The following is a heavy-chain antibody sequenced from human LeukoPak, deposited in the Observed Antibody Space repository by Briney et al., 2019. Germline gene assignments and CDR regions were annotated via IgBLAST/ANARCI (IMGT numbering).Heavy chain of an antibody. Sequence: ASVKVSCKASGYTFTGYYMHWVRQAPGQGLEWMGWINPNSGGTNYAQKFQGRVTMTRDTSSSTAYVELSSLRSDDTAVYYCARASRGYDFWSGYQNDPRDYWGQGTLVTVSS. CDR1: GYTFTGYY. D-gene: IGHD3-3*01. V-gene: IGHV1-2*02. CDR2: INPNSGGT. CDR3: ARASRGYDFWSGYQNDPRDY. J-gene: IGHJ4*02.